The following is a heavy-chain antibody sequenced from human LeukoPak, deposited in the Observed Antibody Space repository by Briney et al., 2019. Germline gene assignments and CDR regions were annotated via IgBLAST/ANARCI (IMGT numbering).Heavy chain of an antibody. CDR3: ARGKVVTTLDY. V-gene: IGHV4-59*01. J-gene: IGHJ4*02. CDR2: IYYSGST. CDR1: GGSISSYY. Sequence: SETLSLTCTVSGGSISSYYWNWIRQPPGKGLEWIGYIYYSGSTNYNPSLKSRVTTSVDTSKNQFSLKLSSVTAADTAVYYCARGKVVTTLDYWGQGTLVTVSS. D-gene: IGHD4-23*01.